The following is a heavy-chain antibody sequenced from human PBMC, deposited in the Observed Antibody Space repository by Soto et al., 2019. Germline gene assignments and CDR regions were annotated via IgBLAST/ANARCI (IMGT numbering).Heavy chain of an antibody. J-gene: IGHJ4*02. CDR2: LSDSGDSI. V-gene: IGHV3-23*01. CDR3: AKVSSSWYAGFFDF. CDR1: GFTFSSHA. D-gene: IGHD6-13*01. Sequence: EVQLLESGGGLVQPGRSLRLSCTASGFTFSSHAMTWVRQAPGRGLEWVSGLSDSGDSIYYADSVKGRFTIYRDNSMNTLYLQMNTLRAEDTAVYYCAKVSSSWYAGFFDFWGQGTLVTVSS.